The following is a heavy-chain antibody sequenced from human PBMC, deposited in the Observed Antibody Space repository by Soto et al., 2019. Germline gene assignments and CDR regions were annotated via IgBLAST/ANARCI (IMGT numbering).Heavy chain of an antibody. D-gene: IGHD6-13*01. Sequence: SVKVSCKASGDTFTNYAISWVRQAPGQGLEWMGGIIPIIGTTNYAQKFQGRVTMTADESTSTAYMELSSLRSEDTAVYYCATADTGARSSRLYYYYYGMDVWGQGTTVTVSS. CDR3: ATADTGARSSRLYYYYYGMDV. CDR1: GDTFTNYA. J-gene: IGHJ6*02. V-gene: IGHV1-69*13. CDR2: IIPIIGTT.